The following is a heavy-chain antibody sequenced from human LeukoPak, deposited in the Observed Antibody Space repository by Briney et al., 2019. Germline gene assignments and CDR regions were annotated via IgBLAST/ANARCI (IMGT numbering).Heavy chain of an antibody. CDR2: ISWNSGSI. J-gene: IGHJ4*02. D-gene: IGHD5-12*01. Sequence: PGGSLRLSCAASGFTFDDYAMHWVRQAPGKGLEWVSGISWNSGSIGYADSVKGRFTISRDNAKNSLYLQMSSLRAEDTAVYYCARGSGYSGYDLNAPRVEFYGDFDYWGQGTLVTVSS. CDR1: GFTFDDYA. V-gene: IGHV3-9*01. CDR3: ARGSGYSGYDLNAPRVEFYGDFDY.